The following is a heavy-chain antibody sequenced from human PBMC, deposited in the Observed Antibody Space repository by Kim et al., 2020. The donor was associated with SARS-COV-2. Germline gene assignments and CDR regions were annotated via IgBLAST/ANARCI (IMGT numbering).Heavy chain of an antibody. D-gene: IGHD6-13*01. Sequence: TNYAQKFQGRVSMTRDTSISTAYMELSSLRSDETAVYYCARETQQLGFDYWGQGTLVTVSS. CDR3: ARETQQLGFDY. J-gene: IGHJ4*02. CDR2: T. V-gene: IGHV1-2*02.